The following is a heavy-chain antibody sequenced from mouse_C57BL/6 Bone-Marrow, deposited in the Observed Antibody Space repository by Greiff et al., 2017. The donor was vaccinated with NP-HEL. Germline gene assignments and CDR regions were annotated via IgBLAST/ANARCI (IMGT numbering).Heavy chain of an antibody. Sequence: VQLQESGPELVKPGASVKISCKASGYAFSSSWMNWVKQRPGKGLEWIVRIYPGDGDTNYNGKFKGKATLTADKSSSTAYMQLSSLTSEDSAVYFCARGGYYGSSFAYWGQGTLVTVSA. CDR1: GYAFSSSW. D-gene: IGHD1-1*01. J-gene: IGHJ3*01. CDR3: ARGGYYGSSFAY. CDR2: IYPGDGDT. V-gene: IGHV1-82*01.